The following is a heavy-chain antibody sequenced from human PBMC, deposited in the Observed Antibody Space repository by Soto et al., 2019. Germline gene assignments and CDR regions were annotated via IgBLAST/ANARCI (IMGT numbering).Heavy chain of an antibody. V-gene: IGHV3-30*18. CDR1: GFTFSSYG. CDR3: AKDGPGTLDY. Sequence: GGSLRLSCAASGFTFSSYGMHWVRQAPGKGLEWVAVISYDGSNKYYADSVKGRFTISRDNSENTLYLQMNSLRAEDTAVYYCAKDGPGTLDYWGQGTLVTVSS. D-gene: IGHD1-1*01. CDR2: ISYDGSNK. J-gene: IGHJ4*02.